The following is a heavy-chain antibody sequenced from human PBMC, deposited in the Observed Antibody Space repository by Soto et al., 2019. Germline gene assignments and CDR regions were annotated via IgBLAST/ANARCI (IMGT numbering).Heavy chain of an antibody. D-gene: IGHD6-19*01. CDR2: TSFDGSSG. V-gene: IGHV3-30*18. CDR3: AKSPPAVAGYFDY. J-gene: IGHJ4*02. Sequence: PGGSLRLSCAASGFTFSSSGMHWVRQAPGKGLEWVAVTSFDGSSGYYADSVRGRFTISRDNSNNTLYLQMNSLRAEDTAVYYCAKSPPAVAGYFDYWGQGTLVTVPS. CDR1: GFTFSSSG.